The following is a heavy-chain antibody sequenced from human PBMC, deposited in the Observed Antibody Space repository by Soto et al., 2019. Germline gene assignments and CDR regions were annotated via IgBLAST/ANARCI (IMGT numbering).Heavy chain of an antibody. D-gene: IGHD3-10*01. J-gene: IGHJ4*02. CDR2: IYYSGST. V-gene: IGHV4-59*01. CDR1: GGSISSYY. CDR3: ARGPGAPSFDY. Sequence: SETLSLTCPVSGGSISSYYWSWIRQPPGKGLEWIGYIYYSGSTNYNPSLKSRVTISVDTSKNQFSLKLSSVTAADTAVYCCARGPGAPSFDYWGQGTLVTSPQ.